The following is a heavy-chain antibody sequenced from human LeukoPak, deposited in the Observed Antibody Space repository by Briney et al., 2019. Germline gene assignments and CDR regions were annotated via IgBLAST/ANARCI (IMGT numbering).Heavy chain of an antibody. J-gene: IGHJ3*02. Sequence: GGSLRLSCAASGFTFSSYEMNWVRQAPGKGLEWVSYISSSGSTIYYADSVKGRFTISRDNSKNTLYLQMNSLRAEDTAVYYCAREVRGGYCSGGSCYSDAFDIWGQGTMVTVSS. CDR2: ISSSGSTI. D-gene: IGHD2-15*01. CDR3: AREVRGGYCSGGSCYSDAFDI. CDR1: GFTFSSYE. V-gene: IGHV3-48*03.